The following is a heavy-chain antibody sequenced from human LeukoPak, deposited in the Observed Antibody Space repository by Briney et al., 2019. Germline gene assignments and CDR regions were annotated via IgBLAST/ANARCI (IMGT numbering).Heavy chain of an antibody. CDR2: ISGYNGNT. J-gene: IGHJ4*02. V-gene: IGHV1-18*01. D-gene: IGHD4-23*01. CDR3: ARSYYGGNSGDY. Sequence: ASVKLSCTASGYTFTSYGISWVRQAPGQGLEWMGWISGYNGNTNYAQKLQGRVTITTDTSTSTAYMELRSLRSDATAVYYCARSYYGGNSGDYWGQGTLVTVSS. CDR1: GYTFTSYG.